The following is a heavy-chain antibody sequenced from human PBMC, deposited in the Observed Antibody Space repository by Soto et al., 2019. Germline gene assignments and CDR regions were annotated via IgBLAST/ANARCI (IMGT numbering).Heavy chain of an antibody. V-gene: IGHV1-69*06. CDR1: GGTFSSYA. D-gene: IGHD6-19*01. CDR2: IIPIFGTA. CDR3: ARGDPSYSSGWYGYYYGMDV. Sequence: SVKVSCKASGGTFSSYAMSWVRQAPGQGLEWMGGIIPIFGTANYAQKFQGRVTITADKSTSTAYMELSSLRSEDTAVYYCARGDPSYSSGWYGYYYGMDVWGQGTTVTVSS. J-gene: IGHJ6*02.